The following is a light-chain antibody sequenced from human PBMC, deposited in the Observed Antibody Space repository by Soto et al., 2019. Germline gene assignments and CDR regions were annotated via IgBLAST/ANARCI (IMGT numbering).Light chain of an antibody. Sequence: QSVLTQPASVSGSPGQSITISCTGTSSDVGGYNYVSWYQQHPGKAPKLMIYEVSNRPSGVSNRFSGSKSGNTASLTISGPQAEDEADYYCSSYTSSSTLDWVFGGGTQLTVL. CDR1: SSDVGGYNY. CDR2: EVS. V-gene: IGLV2-14*01. J-gene: IGLJ3*02. CDR3: SSYTSSSTLDWV.